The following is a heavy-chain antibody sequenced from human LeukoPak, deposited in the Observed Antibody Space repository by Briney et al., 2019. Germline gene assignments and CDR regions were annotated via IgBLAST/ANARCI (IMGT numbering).Heavy chain of an antibody. J-gene: IGHJ4*02. Sequence: ASVKVSCKASGYTFTGYYMHWVRQAPGQGLEWMGWINPNSGGTNYAQKFRGRVTMTRDTSISTAYMELSRLRSDDTAVYYCARDVGLGDYDLGANFDYWGQGTLVTVSS. CDR2: INPNSGGT. D-gene: IGHD5-12*01. V-gene: IGHV1-2*02. CDR3: ARDVGLGDYDLGANFDY. CDR1: GYTFTGYY.